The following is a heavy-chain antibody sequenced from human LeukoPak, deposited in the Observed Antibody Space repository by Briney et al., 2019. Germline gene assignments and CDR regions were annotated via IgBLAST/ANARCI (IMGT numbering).Heavy chain of an antibody. CDR1: GGSFSGYY. V-gene: IGHV4-34*01. Sequence: SETLSLTCAVYGGSFSGYYWSWIRQPPGKGLEWIGEINHSGSTNYNPSLKSRVTISVDTSKNQFSLKLSSVTAADTAVYYCARHERSYVDTAMAYYYYYMDVWGKGTTVTIPS. J-gene: IGHJ6*03. CDR3: ARHERSYVDTAMAYYYYYMDV. CDR2: INHSGST. D-gene: IGHD5-18*01.